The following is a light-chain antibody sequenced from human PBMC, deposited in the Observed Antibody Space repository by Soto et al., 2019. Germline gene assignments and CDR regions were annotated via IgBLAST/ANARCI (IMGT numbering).Light chain of an antibody. CDR3: QQYYSLPLT. CDR2: WAS. V-gene: IGKV4-1*01. J-gene: IGKJ4*01. CDR1: QSVLYSSNNKNY. Sequence: DIVMTQSPDSLAVSLGERATINCKSSQSVLYSSNNKNYLAWYQHKAGQPPKLLIYWASTREFGVPDRFSGSGSGTDFTLTISSLQAEDVAVYYCQQYYSLPLTFGGGTKVEIK.